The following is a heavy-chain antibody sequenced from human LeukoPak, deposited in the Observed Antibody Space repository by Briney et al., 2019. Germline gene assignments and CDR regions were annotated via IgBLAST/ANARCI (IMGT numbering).Heavy chain of an antibody. Sequence: GGSLRLSCAASGFPFSTYVMNWVRQAPGKGLEWVSAISGDGGSTYYADSVKGRFTISRANPKNTLYLQMNSLRAEDTALYYCAKDSVVAAAGTSSGAPFDYWGQGTLVTVSS. V-gene: IGHV3-23*01. D-gene: IGHD6-13*01. J-gene: IGHJ4*02. CDR2: ISGDGGST. CDR1: GFPFSTYV. CDR3: AKDSVVAAAGTSSGAPFDY.